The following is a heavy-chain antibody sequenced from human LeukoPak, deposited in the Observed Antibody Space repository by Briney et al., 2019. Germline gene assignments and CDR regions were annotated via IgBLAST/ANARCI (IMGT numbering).Heavy chain of an antibody. CDR2: FDPEDGET. J-gene: IGHJ6*04. V-gene: IGHV1-24*01. Sequence: ASVKVSCKVSGYTLTELSMHWVRQAPGKGLEWMGGFDPEDGETIYAQKSQGRVTMTEDTSTDTAYMELSSLRSEDTAVYYCATVWGGVGELLSPVYYYYGMDVWGKGTTVTVSS. D-gene: IGHD3-10*01. CDR1: GYTLTELS. CDR3: ATVWGGVGELLSPVYYYYGMDV.